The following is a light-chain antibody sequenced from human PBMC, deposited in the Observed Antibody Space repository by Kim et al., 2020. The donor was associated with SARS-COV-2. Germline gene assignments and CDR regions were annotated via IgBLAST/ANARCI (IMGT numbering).Light chain of an antibody. CDR2: EVN. J-gene: IGLJ3*02. Sequence: GQSVTISCTGTSSDVGGYKYVSWYQQHPGKAPKLLIYEVNKRPSGVPDRFSASKSGNTASLTVSGLQVEDEADYFCSSYAGNRNVVFGGGTRLTVL. V-gene: IGLV2-8*01. CDR1: SSDVGGYKY. CDR3: SSYAGNRNVV.